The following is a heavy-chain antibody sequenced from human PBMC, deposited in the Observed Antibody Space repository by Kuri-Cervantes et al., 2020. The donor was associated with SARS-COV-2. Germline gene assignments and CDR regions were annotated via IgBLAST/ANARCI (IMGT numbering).Heavy chain of an antibody. CDR1: GFSFSSYW. V-gene: IGHV3-74*01. CDR2: IYTEGSTA. CDR3: ARVTTGTLDY. D-gene: IGHD1-1*01. J-gene: IGHJ4*02. Sequence: GVLKISCAASGFSFSSYWMHWVRQAPGKGLVWVSRIYTEGSTASYADSVKGRFTIPRDNAKNTLFLQMNSLRAEDTAVYYCARVTTGTLDYWGQGTLVTVSS.